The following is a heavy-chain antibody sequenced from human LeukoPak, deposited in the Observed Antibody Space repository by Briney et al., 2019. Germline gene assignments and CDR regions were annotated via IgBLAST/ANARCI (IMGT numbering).Heavy chain of an antibody. CDR2: IYTSGST. D-gene: IGHD3-22*01. Sequence: PSETLSLTCTVSGGSISSYYWSWIRQPAGKGLEWIGRIYTSGSTNYNPSLKSRVTMSVDTSKNQFSLKLSSVTAADTAVYYCAREWRYYDSSGYYYVFDYWGQGTLVTVSS. J-gene: IGHJ4*02. CDR3: AREWRYYDSSGYYYVFDY. CDR1: GGSISSYY. V-gene: IGHV4-4*07.